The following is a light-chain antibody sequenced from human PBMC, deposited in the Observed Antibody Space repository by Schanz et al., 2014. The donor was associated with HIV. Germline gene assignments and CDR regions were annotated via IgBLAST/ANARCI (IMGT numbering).Light chain of an antibody. CDR1: SSDVGGYNY. CDR3: SSYTTTNTWL. Sequence: QSALTQPASVSGSPGQSITISCTGTSSDVGGYNYVSWYQQRPGKAPKLMIYDVSNRPSGVSNRFSGSKSGNTASLTISALQAEDEADYYCSSYTTTNTWLFGGGTKLTVL. CDR2: DVS. J-gene: IGLJ3*02. V-gene: IGLV2-14*03.